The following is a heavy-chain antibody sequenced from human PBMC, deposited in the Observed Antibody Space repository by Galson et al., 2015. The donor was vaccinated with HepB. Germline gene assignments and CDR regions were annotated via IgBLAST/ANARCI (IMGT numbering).Heavy chain of an antibody. Sequence: SVKVSCKASGYTFTSYGISWVRQAPGQGLEWMGWISAYNGNTNYAQKLQGRVTMTTDTSTSTAYMELRSLRSDDTAVYYRARDTLAVAAFYGMDVWGQGTTVTVSS. CDR3: ARDTLAVAAFYGMDV. J-gene: IGHJ6*02. CDR1: GYTFTSYG. V-gene: IGHV1-18*01. CDR2: ISAYNGNT. D-gene: IGHD2-15*01.